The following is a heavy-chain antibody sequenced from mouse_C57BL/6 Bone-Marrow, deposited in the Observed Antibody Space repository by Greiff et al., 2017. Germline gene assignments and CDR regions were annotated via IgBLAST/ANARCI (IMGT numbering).Heavy chain of an antibody. D-gene: IGHD2-10*02. J-gene: IGHJ2*01. CDR2: ILPGSGST. V-gene: IGHV1-9*01. Sequence: VQLQQSGAELMKPGASVKISCKATGYTFSSYWIEWVKQRPGHGLEWIGEILPGSGSTNYNEKFKGKTTFTADTSSNTAYRQLSRLTSEDSAVYYCARSPYGNYYFDYWGQGTTLTVSS. CDR3: ARSPYGNYYFDY. CDR1: GYTFSSYW.